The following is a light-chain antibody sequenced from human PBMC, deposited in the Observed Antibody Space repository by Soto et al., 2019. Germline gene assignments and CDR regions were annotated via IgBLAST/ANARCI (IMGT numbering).Light chain of an antibody. V-gene: IGKV3-20*01. CDR1: QSVSSSY. Sequence: EIVLTQSPGTLSLSPGERATLSCRASQSVSSSYLAWYQQKPGQAPRLLIYGASSRATGIPDRFSGSGSGTDFTLTISRLEPEDFAVYFCQHYGNSPPFPFGQGNKVDIK. CDR2: GAS. J-gene: IGKJ2*01. CDR3: QHYGNSPPFP.